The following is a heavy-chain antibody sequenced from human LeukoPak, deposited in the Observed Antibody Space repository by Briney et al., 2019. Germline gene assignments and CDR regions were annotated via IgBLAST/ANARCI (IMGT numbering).Heavy chain of an antibody. CDR1: GFTFSSYG. D-gene: IGHD4-11*01. Sequence: GGSLRLSCAASGFTFSSYGIHWVRQAPGKGLEWVAVISYDGNNKNYADSVKGRFTVSRDNSKNTLYLQMNSLRAEDTAVYYVTTYNYWGQGTLVTVSS. V-gene: IGHV3-30*03. CDR3: TTYNY. CDR2: ISYDGNNK. J-gene: IGHJ4*02.